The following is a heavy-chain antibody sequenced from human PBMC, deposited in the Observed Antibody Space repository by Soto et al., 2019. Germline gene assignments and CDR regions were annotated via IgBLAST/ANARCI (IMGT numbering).Heavy chain of an antibody. V-gene: IGHV1-18*01. CDR2: ISAYNGNT. J-gene: IGHJ3*02. CDR1: GYTFPTYG. D-gene: IGHD3-22*01. Sequence: ASVKVSCKASGYTFPTYGIGGVRQSRVQGLEWMGWISAYNGNTNYAQKLQGRVTMTTDTSTSTAYMELRSLRSDDTAVYYCARDSPSSGYNDAFDIWGQGTMVTVSS. CDR3: ARDSPSSGYNDAFDI.